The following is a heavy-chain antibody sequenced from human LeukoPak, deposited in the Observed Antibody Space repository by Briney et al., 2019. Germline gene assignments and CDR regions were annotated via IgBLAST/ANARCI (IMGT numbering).Heavy chain of an antibody. CDR1: GYTFTNYW. CDR2: IYPGDSDT. D-gene: IGHD6-19*01. CDR3: ARGGQGWRDFYY. V-gene: IGHV5-51*01. Sequence: GESLRISCKGSGYTFTNYWIGWVRQMPGKGLEWMGIIYPGDSDTRYSPSFQGQATISVDKSISTAFLQWSSLKASDTATYYCARGGQGWRDFYYWGQGTLVTVSS. J-gene: IGHJ4*02.